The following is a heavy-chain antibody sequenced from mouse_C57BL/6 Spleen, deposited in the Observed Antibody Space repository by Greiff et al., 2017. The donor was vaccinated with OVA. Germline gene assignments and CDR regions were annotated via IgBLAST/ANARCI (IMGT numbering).Heavy chain of an antibody. Sequence: EVNLMESGPELVKPGASVKIPCKASGYTFTDYNMDWVKQSHGKSLEWIGDINPNNGGTIYNQKFKGKATLTVDKSSSTAYMELRSLTSEDTAVYYCARWDYDVPLAMDYWGQGTSVTVSS. J-gene: IGHJ4*01. CDR1: GYTFTDYN. V-gene: IGHV1-18*01. D-gene: IGHD2-4*01. CDR3: ARWDYDVPLAMDY. CDR2: INPNNGGT.